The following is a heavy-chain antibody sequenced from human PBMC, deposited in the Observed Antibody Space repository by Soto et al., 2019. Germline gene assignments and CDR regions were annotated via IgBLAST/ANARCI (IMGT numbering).Heavy chain of an antibody. V-gene: IGHV4-59*01. CDR3: ARGGDFRSGSYIWFDP. J-gene: IGHJ5*02. CDR2: IYYSGST. Sequence: QVQLQESGPGLVKPSETLSLTCTVSGDSISTYYWSWIRQPPGKGLEWIAYIYYSGSTNYNPSLRSRVTISIDTSKNQFSLRLSSVTAADTAVYYCARGGDFRSGSYIWFDPWGQGTLVTVSS. CDR1: GDSISTYY. D-gene: IGHD3-3*01.